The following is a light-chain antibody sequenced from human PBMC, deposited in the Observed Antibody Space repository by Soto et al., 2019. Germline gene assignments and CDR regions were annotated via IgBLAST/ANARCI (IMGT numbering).Light chain of an antibody. J-gene: IGKJ1*01. CDR2: AAS. Sequence: DIQMTQSPSSLSASVGDRVAITCRASQGISNYLAWYQQKPGKAPKLLIYAASTSHSGVPSRFSGSGSGTDFSLTISSLQPEDVDTYYCQKYNSAPPWTFGQGTKVEMK. CDR3: QKYNSAPPWT. V-gene: IGKV1-27*01. CDR1: QGISNY.